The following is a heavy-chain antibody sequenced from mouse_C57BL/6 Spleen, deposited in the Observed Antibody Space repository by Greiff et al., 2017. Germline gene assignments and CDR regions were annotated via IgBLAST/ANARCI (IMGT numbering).Heavy chain of an antibody. CDR1: GYTFTDYE. D-gene: IGHD1-1*01. V-gene: IGHV1-15*01. Sequence: QVQLQQSGAELVRPGASVTLSCKASGYTFTDYEMHWVKQTPVHGLEWIGAIDPETGGTAYNQTFKGKAILTADKSSSTAYMELRSLTSEDSAVYYCTRWVLPAMDYWGQGTSVTVSS. J-gene: IGHJ4*01. CDR2: IDPETGGT. CDR3: TRWVLPAMDY.